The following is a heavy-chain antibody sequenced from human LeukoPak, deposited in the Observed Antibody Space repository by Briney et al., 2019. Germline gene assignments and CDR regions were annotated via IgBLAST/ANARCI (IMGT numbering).Heavy chain of an antibody. Sequence: GGSLRLSCAASGFTFSGCGMYWVRQAPGKGLEWVAFIQYDGNKKDYADSVKGRFTISRDNSKNTLYLQMNSLRAEDTAVYYCATWAATILGTDYWGQGTLVTVSS. CDR2: IQYDGNKK. D-gene: IGHD3-3*01. J-gene: IGHJ4*02. CDR1: GFTFSGCG. V-gene: IGHV3-30*02. CDR3: ATWAATILGTDY.